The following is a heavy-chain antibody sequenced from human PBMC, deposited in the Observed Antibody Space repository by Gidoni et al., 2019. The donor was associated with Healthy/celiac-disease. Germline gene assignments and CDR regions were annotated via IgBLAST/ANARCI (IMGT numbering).Heavy chain of an antibody. CDR3: ARAYSYGYGSVYYYGMDV. J-gene: IGHJ6*02. D-gene: IGHD5-18*01. CDR2: IIPIFGTA. CDR1: GGTFSSYA. Sequence: QVQLVQSGAEVKKPGSSVKVSCKASGGTFSSYAISWVRQAPGQGLEWMGGIIPIFGTANYAQKCQGRVTITADESTSTAYMELSSLRSEDTAVYYCARAYSYGYGSVYYYGMDVWGQGTTVTVSS. V-gene: IGHV1-69*01.